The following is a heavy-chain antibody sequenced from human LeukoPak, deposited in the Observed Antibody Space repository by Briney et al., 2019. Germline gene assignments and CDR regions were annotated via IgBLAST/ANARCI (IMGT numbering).Heavy chain of an antibody. Sequence: GGSLRLSCAASGFTFSSYAMRWVRQAPGKGLEWVAVISYDGSNKYYADSVKGRFTISRDNSKNTLYLQMNSLRAEDTAVYYCARVYYDFWSGYYSYAGYYGMDVWGQGTTVTVSS. J-gene: IGHJ6*02. CDR3: ARVYYDFWSGYYSYAGYYGMDV. CDR1: GFTFSSYA. D-gene: IGHD3-3*01. CDR2: ISYDGSNK. V-gene: IGHV3-30-3*01.